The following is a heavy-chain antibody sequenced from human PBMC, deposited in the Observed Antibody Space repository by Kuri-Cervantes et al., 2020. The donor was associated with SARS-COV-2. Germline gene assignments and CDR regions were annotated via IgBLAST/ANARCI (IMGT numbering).Heavy chain of an antibody. V-gene: IGHV4-59*01. J-gene: IGHJ5*02. Sequence: SETLSLTCTVSGGSISSYYWSWIRQRPGKGLEWIGYIYFSGSTNYNPSLKSRVTISVDTSKNQFSLKLSSVTAADSAVYYCARGGYGDYLSWGQGTLVTVSS. CDR2: IYFSGST. D-gene: IGHD4-17*01. CDR1: GGSISSYY. CDR3: ARGGYGDYLS.